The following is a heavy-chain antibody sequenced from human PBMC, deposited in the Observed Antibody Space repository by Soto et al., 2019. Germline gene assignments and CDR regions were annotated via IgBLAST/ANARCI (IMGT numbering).Heavy chain of an antibody. CDR2: IYYSGST. CDR1: GGSISSSSYY. Sequence: SETLSLTCTVSGGSISSSSYYWGWIRQPPGKGLEWIGSIYYSGSTYYNPSLKSRVTISVDTSKNQFSLKLSSVTAADTAVYYCARSSGYYKYYYYGMDVWGQGTTVTVSS. CDR3: ARSSGYYKYYYYGMDV. D-gene: IGHD3-3*01. J-gene: IGHJ6*01. V-gene: IGHV4-39*01.